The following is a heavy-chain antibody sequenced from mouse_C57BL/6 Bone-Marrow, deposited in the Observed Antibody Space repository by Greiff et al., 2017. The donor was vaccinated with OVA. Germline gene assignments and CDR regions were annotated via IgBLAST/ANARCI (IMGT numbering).Heavy chain of an antibody. CDR1: GYSITSGYY. CDR2: ISYDGSN. Sequence: DVKLVESGPGLVKPSQSLSLTCSVTGYSITSGYYWNWIRQFPGNKLEWMGYISYDGSNNYNPSLKNRISITRDTSKNQFFLKLNSVTTEDTATYYCASDYYGSSYLYWYFDVWGTGTTVTVSS. CDR3: ASDYYGSSYLYWYFDV. J-gene: IGHJ1*03. D-gene: IGHD1-1*01. V-gene: IGHV3-6*01.